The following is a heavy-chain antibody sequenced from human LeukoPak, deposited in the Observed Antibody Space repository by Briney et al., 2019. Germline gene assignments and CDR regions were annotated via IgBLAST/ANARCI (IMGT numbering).Heavy chain of an antibody. Sequence: SVKVSCKASGGTFSSYTISWVRQAPGQGLEWMGRIIPILGIANYAQKFQGRVTITAYKSTSTAYMELSSLRSEDTAVYYCASTHEKLTIFGVVISDYWGQGTLVTVSS. D-gene: IGHD3-3*01. CDR2: IIPILGIA. CDR1: GGTFSSYT. CDR3: ASTHEKLTIFGVVISDY. J-gene: IGHJ4*02. V-gene: IGHV1-69*02.